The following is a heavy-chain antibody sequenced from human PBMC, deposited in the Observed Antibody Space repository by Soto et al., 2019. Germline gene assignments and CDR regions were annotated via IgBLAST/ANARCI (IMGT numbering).Heavy chain of an antibody. V-gene: IGHV4-38-2*01. D-gene: IGHD3-22*01. CDR1: GYSISSGYY. CDR3: ASWGINYYDSSGYHPGGAFDI. J-gene: IGHJ3*02. CDR2: IYHSGST. Sequence: PSETLSLTCAVSGYSISSGYYWGWIRQPPGKGLEWIGSIYHSGSTYYNPSLKSRVTISVDTSKNQFSLKLSSVTAADTAVYYCASWGINYYDSSGYHPGGAFDIWGQGTMVTVSS.